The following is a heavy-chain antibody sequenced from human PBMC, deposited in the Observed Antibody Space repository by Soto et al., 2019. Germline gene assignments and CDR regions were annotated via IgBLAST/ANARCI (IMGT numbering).Heavy chain of an antibody. Sequence: GGSLILSCAASGFTFSSYSMNWVRQAPGKGLEWVSSISSSSSYIYYADSVKGRFTISRDNAKNSLYLQMNSLRAEDTAVYYCARERATIFGVVITYGMDVWGQG. CDR2: ISSSSSYI. J-gene: IGHJ6*02. CDR1: GFTFSSYS. V-gene: IGHV3-21*01. D-gene: IGHD3-3*01. CDR3: ARERATIFGVVITYGMDV.